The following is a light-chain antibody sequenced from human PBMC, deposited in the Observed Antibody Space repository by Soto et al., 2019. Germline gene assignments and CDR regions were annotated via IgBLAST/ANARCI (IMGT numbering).Light chain of an antibody. CDR3: QQYGSSPLT. CDR1: QSVKSSY. CDR2: GAS. J-gene: IGKJ3*01. V-gene: IGKV3-20*01. Sequence: EIVMTQSAAPLSVSPGERATLSGRASQSVKSSYLAWYAQTLGQAPRLXIYGASSRETGIPDRFSCSGAGTDCTRPISRLEPEDVAVDYCQQYGSSPLTFGPGTQVDIK.